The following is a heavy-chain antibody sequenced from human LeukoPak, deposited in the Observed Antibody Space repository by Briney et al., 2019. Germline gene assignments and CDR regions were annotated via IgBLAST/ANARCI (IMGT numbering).Heavy chain of an antibody. Sequence: PSETLSLTCTVSGGSISSSSYYWGWIRQPPGKGLEWIGSIYYSGSTYYNPSLKSRVTMSVDTSKNQLSLKLSSVTAADTAMYYCADSSLINGDYAKDAFDIWGQGTMVTISS. CDR1: GGSISSSSYY. D-gene: IGHD4-17*01. CDR2: IYYSGST. J-gene: IGHJ3*02. CDR3: ADSSLINGDYAKDAFDI. V-gene: IGHV4-39*07.